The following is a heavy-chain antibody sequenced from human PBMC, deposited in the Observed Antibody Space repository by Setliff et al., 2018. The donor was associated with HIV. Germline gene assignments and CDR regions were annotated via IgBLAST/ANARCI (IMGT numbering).Heavy chain of an antibody. CDR3: ARADYDSGTYYFDS. D-gene: IGHD3-22*01. CDR1: GASIDNYY. J-gene: IGHJ4*02. CDR2: VYYSGST. Sequence: SETLSLTCSVSGASIDNYYWSWIRQPPGRALEWIGYVYYSGSTSYNPSLKSRLAMSVDASKNHFSLRLTSVTAADTALYYCARADYDSGTYYFDSWGQGTLVTVSS. V-gene: IGHV4-59*01.